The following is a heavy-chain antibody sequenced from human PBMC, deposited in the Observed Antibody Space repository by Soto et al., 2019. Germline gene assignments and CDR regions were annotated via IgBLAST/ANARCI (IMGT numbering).Heavy chain of an antibody. Sequence: EVQLVESGGGLVQPGGSPRLSCAASAFTFSSYAMHWVRQAPGRGLEYVSAISSNGGNTYYANSVKGRFTISRDNSKNTLYLQMGSLRAEDMAMYYCAREAAGFRRYYFDYWGQGTLVTVSS. CDR2: ISSNGGNT. CDR1: AFTFSSYA. D-gene: IGHD6-19*01. J-gene: IGHJ4*02. CDR3: AREAAGFRRYYFDY. V-gene: IGHV3-64*01.